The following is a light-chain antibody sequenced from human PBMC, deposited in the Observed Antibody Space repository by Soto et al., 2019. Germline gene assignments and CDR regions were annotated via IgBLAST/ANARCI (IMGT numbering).Light chain of an antibody. CDR1: QSISSW. J-gene: IGKJ3*01. Sequence: HFTQSPSTLSASVRDGVTITCAASQSISSWLAWYQQKPGKAPKLLIYKASSLESGVPSRFSGSGSGTEFTLTISSLQPDDFATYYCQQYNSYPLTFGPGTKVDIK. CDR2: KAS. CDR3: QQYNSYPLT. V-gene: IGKV1-5*03.